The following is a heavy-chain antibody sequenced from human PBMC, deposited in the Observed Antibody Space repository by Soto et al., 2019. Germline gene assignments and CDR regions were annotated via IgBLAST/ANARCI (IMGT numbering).Heavy chain of an antibody. CDR3: ARELGDSSGYYRDY. J-gene: IGHJ4*02. D-gene: IGHD3-22*01. CDR2: INHSGST. V-gene: IGHV4-34*01. CDR1: GGSFSGYY. Sequence: SETLSLTCAVYGGSFSGYYWSWIRQPPGKGLEWIGEINHSGSTNYNPSLKSRVTISVDTSKNQFSLKLSSVTAADTAVYYCARELGDSSGYYRDYWGQGTLVTVSS.